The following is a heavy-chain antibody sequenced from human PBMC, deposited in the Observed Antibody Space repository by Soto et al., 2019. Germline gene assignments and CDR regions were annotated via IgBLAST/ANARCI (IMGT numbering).Heavy chain of an antibody. D-gene: IGHD6-6*01. V-gene: IGHV1-18*01. J-gene: IGHJ6*02. CDR2: ISTYNGDA. CDR1: GYTFSTSG. Sequence: QAQLEQSGAEVKKPGASVKVSCKSSGYTFSTSGISWVRQAPGQGLEWMGWISTYNGDANYAQRFQCRVTMTTDTSTSTTFMELRSLRSDDTAVYYCAREGPRPYYYYGMDVWGHGTTVTVSS. CDR3: AREGPRPYYYYGMDV.